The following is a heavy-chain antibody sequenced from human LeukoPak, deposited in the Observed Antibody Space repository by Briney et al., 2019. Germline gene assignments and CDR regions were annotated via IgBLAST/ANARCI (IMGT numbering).Heavy chain of an antibody. D-gene: IGHD1-26*01. Sequence: GGSLRLSCAASGFTFSSYAMSWVRQAPGKGLEWVSAISGSGGSTYYADSVKGRFSISRDNSKNTLYLQMNSLRAEDTAIYYCARDVGGATYAFDIWGQGTMVTVSS. V-gene: IGHV3-23*01. CDR2: ISGSGGST. CDR3: ARDVGGATYAFDI. CDR1: GFTFSSYA. J-gene: IGHJ3*02.